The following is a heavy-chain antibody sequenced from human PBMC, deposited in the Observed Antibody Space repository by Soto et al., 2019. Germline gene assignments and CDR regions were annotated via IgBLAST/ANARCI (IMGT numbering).Heavy chain of an antibody. CDR1: GGSISNYY. V-gene: IGHV4-59*01. Sequence: SETLSLTCTVSGGSISNYYWSWVRQPPGKGLEWIGYISYSGITNYNPSLKSRVTISVDTSKNQFSLKLRSVTAADTAVYYCARDTSSSYGMDVWGQGTTVTVSS. CDR2: ISYSGIT. J-gene: IGHJ6*02. CDR3: ARDTSSSYGMDV. D-gene: IGHD6-6*01.